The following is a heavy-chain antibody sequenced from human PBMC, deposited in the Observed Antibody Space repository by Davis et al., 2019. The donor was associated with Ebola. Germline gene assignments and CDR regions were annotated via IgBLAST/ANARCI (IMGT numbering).Heavy chain of an antibody. J-gene: IGHJ6*04. V-gene: IGHV3-30*03. D-gene: IGHD3-3*01. CDR3: ARSGLSFGVVKYHYGMDV. CDR2: ISYDGSNK. Sequence: PGGSLRLSCAASGFTFSSYSMNWVRQAPGKGLEWVAVISYDGSNKYYADSVKGRFTISRDNSKNTLYLQMNSLRAEDTAVYYCARSGLSFGVVKYHYGMDVWGKGTTVTVSS. CDR1: GFTFSSYS.